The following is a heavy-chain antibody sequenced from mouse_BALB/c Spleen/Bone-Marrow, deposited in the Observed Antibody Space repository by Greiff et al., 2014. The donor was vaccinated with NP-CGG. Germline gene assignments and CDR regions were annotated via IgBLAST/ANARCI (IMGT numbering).Heavy chain of an antibody. Sequence: VTLKESGTVLARPGASVKTSCKASGYSFTSYWMHWVKQRPGQGLEWIGAIYPGNSDTSYNQKFKGKAKLTAVTSASTAYMELSSLTNEDSAVYYCTNGYDYYAMDYWGQGTSVTVSS. CDR2: IYPGNSDT. V-gene: IGHV1-5*01. CDR1: GYSFTSYW. D-gene: IGHD2-2*01. J-gene: IGHJ4*01. CDR3: TNGYDYYAMDY.